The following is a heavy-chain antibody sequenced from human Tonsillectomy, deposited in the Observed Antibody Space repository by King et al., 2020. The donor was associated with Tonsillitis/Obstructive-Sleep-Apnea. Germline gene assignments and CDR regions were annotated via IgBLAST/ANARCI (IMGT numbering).Heavy chain of an antibody. V-gene: IGHV3-33*01. J-gene: IGHJ3*02. D-gene: IGHD1-26*01. CDR1: GFTFSSYG. CDR3: ARGGVRWELRGDAFDI. CDR2: IWYDGSNK. Sequence: VQLVESGGGVVQPGRSLRLSCAASGFTFSSYGMHWVRQAPGKGLEWVAVIWYDGSNKYYADSVKGRFTISRDNSKNTLYLQMNSLRAEDTAVYYCARGGVRWELRGDAFDIWGQGTMVTVSS.